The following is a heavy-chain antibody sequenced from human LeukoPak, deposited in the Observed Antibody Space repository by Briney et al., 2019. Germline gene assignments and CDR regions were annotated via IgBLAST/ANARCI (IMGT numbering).Heavy chain of an antibody. Sequence: PSQTLSLTCTVSGGSISGINYYWTWIRQPAGKGLVWIGRIYTTGSSNYNPSLKSRVTISVDTSNNQFSLKLSSVTAADTAVYYCARVSPSGVWDVWGQGTTVTVSS. V-gene: IGHV4-61*02. J-gene: IGHJ6*02. CDR2: IYTTGSS. CDR3: ARVSPSGVWDV. CDR1: GGSISGINYY. D-gene: IGHD3-10*01.